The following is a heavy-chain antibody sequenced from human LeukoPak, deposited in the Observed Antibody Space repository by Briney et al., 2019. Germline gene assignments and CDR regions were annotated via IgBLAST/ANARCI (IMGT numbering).Heavy chain of an antibody. CDR1: GGSISSGSYY. CDR2: IYTSGST. D-gene: IGHD4-17*01. Sequence: SQTLSLTCTVSGGSISSGSYYWSWIRQPAGKGLEWIGRIYTSGSTNYNPSLKSRVTISVDTSKNQFSLKLSSVTAAGTAVYYCARSTVGYYYYYMDVWGKGTTVTVSS. V-gene: IGHV4-61*02. J-gene: IGHJ6*03. CDR3: ARSTVGYYYYYMDV.